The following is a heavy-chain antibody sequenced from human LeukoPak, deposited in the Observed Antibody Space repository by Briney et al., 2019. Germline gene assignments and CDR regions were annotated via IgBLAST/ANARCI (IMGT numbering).Heavy chain of an antibody. CDR1: GFTFSSYA. Sequence: GGSLRLSCAASGFTFSSYAMSWVRQAPGKGLEWVAVISYDGSNKYYADSVKGRFTISRDNSKNTLYLQMNSLRAEDTAVYYCAKLASSPFFDYWGQGTLVTVSS. V-gene: IGHV3-30-3*02. CDR3: AKLASSPFFDY. CDR2: ISYDGSNK. J-gene: IGHJ4*02. D-gene: IGHD6-6*01.